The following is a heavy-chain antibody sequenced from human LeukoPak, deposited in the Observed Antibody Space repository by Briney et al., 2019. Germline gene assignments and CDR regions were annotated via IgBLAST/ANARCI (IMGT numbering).Heavy chain of an antibody. V-gene: IGHV4-34*01. CDR3: ARETIVVVTNWFDP. Sequence: SETLSLTCAVYGGSFGDYHWSWIRQPPGKGLEWIGEINLSGSTNYNPSLKSRVSISVDTSKNQFSLKLSSVTAADTAVYYCARETIVVVTNWFDPWGQGTLVTGSS. D-gene: IGHD2-21*02. CDR2: INLSGST. J-gene: IGHJ5*02. CDR1: GGSFGDYH.